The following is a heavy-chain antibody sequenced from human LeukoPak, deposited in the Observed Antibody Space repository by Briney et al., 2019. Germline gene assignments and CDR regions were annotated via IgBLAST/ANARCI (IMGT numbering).Heavy chain of an antibody. CDR3: ARVLYDFWSGTDRYFDY. CDR1: GGTFSSYA. D-gene: IGHD3-3*01. CDR2: IIPIFGTA. J-gene: IGHJ4*02. Sequence: SVKVSCKASGGTFSSYAISWVRQAPGQGLEWMGGIIPIFGTANYAQKFQGRVTITTDESTSTAYMELSSLRSEDTAVYYCARVLYDFWSGTDRYFDYWGQGTLVTVSS. V-gene: IGHV1-69*05.